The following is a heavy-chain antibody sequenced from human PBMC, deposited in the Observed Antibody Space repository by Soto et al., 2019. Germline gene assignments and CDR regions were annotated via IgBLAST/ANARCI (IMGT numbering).Heavy chain of an antibody. D-gene: IGHD1-7*01. CDR1: GFTFSSYC. CDR3: AKCMPVNWTYDACHL. CDR2: TTASGGTT. Sequence: EVKLLESGGGLVQPGGSLRLSCAASGFTFSSYCMSWVRQAPGKGLEWVSHTTASGGTTDYADSVKGRFTISRDSSRNSMSLQITSLRAGGTAVYYFAKCMPVNWTYDACHLWGEGTMVTVSA. V-gene: IGHV3-23*01. J-gene: IGHJ3*01.